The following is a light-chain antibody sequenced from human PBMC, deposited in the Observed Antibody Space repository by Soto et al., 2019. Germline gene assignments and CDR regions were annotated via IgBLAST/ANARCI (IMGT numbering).Light chain of an antibody. Sequence: DIPMTQSPSTLSASVGDRVTITCRASQSISSYLAWYQQKPGKAPKLLIYKASSLESGVPARFSGSGSGTEFTLTISSLQPDDFATYYCQQYNSYPRTFGQGTRVEIK. J-gene: IGKJ1*01. CDR1: QSISSY. CDR2: KAS. CDR3: QQYNSYPRT. V-gene: IGKV1-5*03.